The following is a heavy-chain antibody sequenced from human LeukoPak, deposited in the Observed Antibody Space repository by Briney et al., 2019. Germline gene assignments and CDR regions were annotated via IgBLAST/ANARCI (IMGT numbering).Heavy chain of an antibody. CDR3: AKDPRYDSSGYYQTPYFQH. J-gene: IGHJ1*01. V-gene: IGHV3-9*01. Sequence: GGSLRLSCAASGFTFDDYAMHWVRQAPGKGLEWVSGISWNSGSIGYADSVKGRFTISRDNAKNSLYLQMNSLRAEDTALYYCAKDPRYDSSGYYQTPYFQHWGQGTLVTVSS. D-gene: IGHD3-22*01. CDR1: GFTFDDYA. CDR2: ISWNSGSI.